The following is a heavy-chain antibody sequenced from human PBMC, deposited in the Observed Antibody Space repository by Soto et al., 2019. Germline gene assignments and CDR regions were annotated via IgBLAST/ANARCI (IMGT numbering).Heavy chain of an antibody. D-gene: IGHD6-6*01. CDR2: INPNSGGT. CDR3: ARLESSSVDFDY. J-gene: IGHJ4*02. Sequence: ASVKVSCKASGYTFTGYYMHWVRQAPGQGLEWTGWINPNSGGTNYAQKFQGRVTMTRDTSISTAYMELSRLRSDDTAVYYCARLESSSVDFDYWGQGTLVTVSS. CDR1: GYTFTGYY. V-gene: IGHV1-2*02.